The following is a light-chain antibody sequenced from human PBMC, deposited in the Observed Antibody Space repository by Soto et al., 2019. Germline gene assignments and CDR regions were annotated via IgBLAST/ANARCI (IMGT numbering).Light chain of an antibody. CDR3: QQYATSPDT. CDR1: QSVSSSQ. J-gene: IGKJ2*01. Sequence: EIVLTQSPVTLSLSPGESATLSCRASQSVSSSQVAWYQQKPGQAPRLLIYGASSRATGIPDRFSGVGSESDLTLTINRLEPEDFAVYYCQQYATSPDTFGQQTKLEIK. CDR2: GAS. V-gene: IGKV3-20*01.